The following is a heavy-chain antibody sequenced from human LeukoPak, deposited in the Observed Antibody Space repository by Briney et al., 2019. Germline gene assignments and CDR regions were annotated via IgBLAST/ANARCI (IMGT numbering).Heavy chain of an antibody. D-gene: IGHD5-18*01. V-gene: IGHV4-31*03. CDR3: AREPRGYSYGYYFDY. J-gene: IGHJ4*02. Sequence: PSETLSLTCTVSGGSISSGGYYWSWIHQHPGKGLEWIGYIYYSGSTYYNPSLKSRVTISVDTSKNQFSLKLSSVTAADTAVYYCAREPRGYSYGYYFDYWGQGTLVTVSS. CDR1: GGSISSGGYY. CDR2: IYYSGST.